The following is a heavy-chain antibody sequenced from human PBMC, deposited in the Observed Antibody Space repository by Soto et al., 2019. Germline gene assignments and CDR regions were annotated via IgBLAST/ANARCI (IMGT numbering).Heavy chain of an antibody. Sequence: QVQLVQSGAEVKKPGASVKVSCKASGYTFTSYGISWVRQAPGQGLEWMGWISAYNGNTNYAQKLQGRVSMTTDTSTSTAHMELRSLVSDDTAVDDCARERWMVRGSKPFDPWGQGTLVTVSS. D-gene: IGHD3-10*01. V-gene: IGHV1-18*01. CDR3: ARERWMVRGSKPFDP. J-gene: IGHJ5*02. CDR1: GYTFTSYG. CDR2: ISAYNGNT.